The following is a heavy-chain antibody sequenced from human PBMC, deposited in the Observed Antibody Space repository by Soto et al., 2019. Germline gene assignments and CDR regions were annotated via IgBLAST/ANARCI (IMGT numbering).Heavy chain of an antibody. J-gene: IGHJ4*02. Sequence: EVQLVESGGGLVKPGGSLRLSCAASGFTFSSYSMNWVRQAPGKGLEWVSSISSSSSYIYYASSVKGRFTISRDNAKNALYGQMNSLRAEDTAVYYCARNIEYSSSSDYWGQGTLVTVSS. CDR3: ARNIEYSSSSDY. CDR2: ISSSSSYI. D-gene: IGHD6-6*01. V-gene: IGHV3-21*01. CDR1: GFTFSSYS.